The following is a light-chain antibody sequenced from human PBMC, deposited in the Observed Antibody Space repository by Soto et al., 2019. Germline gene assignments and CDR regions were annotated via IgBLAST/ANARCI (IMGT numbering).Light chain of an antibody. CDR2: DAS. CDR1: QAISKY. Sequence: DIQMTQTPPSLSASVGDRVTITCRASQAISKYLAWYQQKPGKVPKLLIYDASTKQSGVQSRFSDSGSGTDFTRTISSLQPDDVATYYGQKYERAHLFTFGPGTRVDDK. J-gene: IGKJ3*01. V-gene: IGKV1-27*01. CDR3: QKYERAHLFT.